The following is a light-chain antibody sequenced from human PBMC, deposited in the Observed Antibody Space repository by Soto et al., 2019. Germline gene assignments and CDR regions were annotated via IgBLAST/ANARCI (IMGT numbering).Light chain of an antibody. J-gene: IGLJ1*01. CDR2: DNS. CDR1: SPNIGAGYD. V-gene: IGLV1-40*01. CDR3: QSYDRSLSGSRV. Sequence: QSVLTQPPSVSGAPGQRVTISCTGSSPNIGAGYDVHWYQQLPGTAPKLLIYDNSNRPSGAPDRFSGSKSGTSASLAITGLQAEDGADYYCQSYDRSLSGSRVFGTGTKVTVL.